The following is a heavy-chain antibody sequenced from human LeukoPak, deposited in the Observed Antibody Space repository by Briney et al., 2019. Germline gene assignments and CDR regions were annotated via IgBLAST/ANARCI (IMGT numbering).Heavy chain of an antibody. Sequence: GSLRLSCAASGFSVSSNYMSWVRQAPGKGLEWVGRIKSKTDGGTTDYAAPVKGRFTISRDDSKNTLYLQMSDLKTEDTAVYFCAHRDTAMVRVDYWGQGTLVTVSS. CDR3: AHRDTAMVRVDY. CDR1: GFSVSSNY. J-gene: IGHJ4*02. V-gene: IGHV3-15*01. CDR2: IKSKTDGGTT. D-gene: IGHD5-18*01.